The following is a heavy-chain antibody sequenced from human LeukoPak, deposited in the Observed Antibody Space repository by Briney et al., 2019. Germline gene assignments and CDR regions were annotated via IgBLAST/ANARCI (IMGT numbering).Heavy chain of an antibody. CDR1: GYTFSSHG. Sequence: PGVSLRLSCAVSGYTFSSHGMHWVRQAPGKGLEWVAAIWYDGSDKHYADSVKGRFTISRDNSKNMLYLQMDSLRAEDTALYYSARLWGSVSGYFDYWGQGTLVTVLS. D-gene: IGHD2-21*01. CDR3: ARLWGSVSGYFDY. CDR2: IWYDGSDK. J-gene: IGHJ4*02. V-gene: IGHV3-33*01.